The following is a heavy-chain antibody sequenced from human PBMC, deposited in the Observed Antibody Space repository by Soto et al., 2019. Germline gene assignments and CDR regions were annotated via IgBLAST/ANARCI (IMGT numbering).Heavy chain of an antibody. D-gene: IGHD7-27*01. V-gene: IGHV3-48*02. J-gene: IGHJ3*01. CDR2: IDPTSSRI. CDR3: ARDRLTGDAREDFDV. Sequence: EAQLVESGGGLVQPGGSLRLSCVASGFSFSSYSVSWVRQAPGKGLEWISYIDPTSSRIYYADSVKGRFAISRDNADNSLYLQVNSLRDEDTALYYCARDRLTGDAREDFDVWHQGTMVTVSS. CDR1: GFSFSSYS.